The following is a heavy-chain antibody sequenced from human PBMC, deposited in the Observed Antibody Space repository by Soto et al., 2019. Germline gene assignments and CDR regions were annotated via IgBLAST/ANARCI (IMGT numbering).Heavy chain of an antibody. D-gene: IGHD4-17*01. CDR3: ARGATVVTREHWYFDL. J-gene: IGHJ2*01. CDR2: IIPIFGTA. Sequence: QVQLVQSGAEVKKPGSSVKVSCKASGGTFSSYAISWVRQAPGQGLEWMGGIIPIFGTANYAQKFQSRVTITADESTSTAYRELSSLRSEDTAVYYCARGATVVTREHWYFDLWGRGTLVKVSS. CDR1: GGTFSSYA. V-gene: IGHV1-69*01.